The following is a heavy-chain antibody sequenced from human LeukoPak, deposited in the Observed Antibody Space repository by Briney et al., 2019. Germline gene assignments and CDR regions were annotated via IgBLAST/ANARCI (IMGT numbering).Heavy chain of an antibody. Sequence: GSLRLSCAASGFTFSNAWMSWVRQAPGKGLGWVGRIKSKPDGGAIDYAAPVKGRFIISRDDSKDMLYLQMNSLKTEDTGVYYCTRDKLELRQFDYWGQGTLVTVSS. CDR3: TRDKLELRQFDY. CDR1: GFTFSNAW. D-gene: IGHD1-26*01. CDR2: IKSKPDGGAI. V-gene: IGHV3-15*01. J-gene: IGHJ4*02.